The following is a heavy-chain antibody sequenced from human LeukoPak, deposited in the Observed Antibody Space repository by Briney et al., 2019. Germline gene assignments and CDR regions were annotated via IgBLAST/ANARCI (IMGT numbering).Heavy chain of an antibody. CDR2: IFNDGIT. J-gene: IGHJ4*02. D-gene: IGHD1-26*01. V-gene: IGHV3-53*01. CDR3: ARVLSGSLDY. CDR1: GFTVSSNY. Sequence: PGGSLRLSCAASGFTVSSNYMSWVRQAPGKGLEWVSVIFNDGITYYADSVKGRFTISRDNSENTLFLHMDSLRAADTAVYFCARVLSGSLDYWGQGILVTVSS.